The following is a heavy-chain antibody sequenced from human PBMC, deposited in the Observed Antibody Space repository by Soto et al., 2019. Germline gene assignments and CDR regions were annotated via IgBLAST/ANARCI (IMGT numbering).Heavy chain of an antibody. CDR3: ARHEGNGNVWPLDY. D-gene: IGHD2-8*01. J-gene: IGHJ4*02. V-gene: IGHV4-39*01. CDR2: IHYSGST. Sequence: QVQLLESGPGLVKPSETLSLTCTVSGDSIGPTHSYWAWFRQSPGKGLEWIGNIHYSGSTYYMPSLRSRVTLSVDTSKNQFSLRLTSVTAEDTAVYYCARHEGNGNVWPLDYWGQGILVTVSS. CDR1: GDSIGPTHSY.